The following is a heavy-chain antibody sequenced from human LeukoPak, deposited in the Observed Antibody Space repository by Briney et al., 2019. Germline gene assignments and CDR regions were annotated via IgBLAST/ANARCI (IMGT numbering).Heavy chain of an antibody. CDR2: IYHSGST. CDR3: ARERYGDYFGHWFDP. CDR1: GGSISSSNW. J-gene: IGHJ5*02. D-gene: IGHD4-17*01. Sequence: SETLSLTCAVSGGSISSSNWWSWVRQPPGKGLEWIGEIYHSGSTNYNPSLKSRVTISVDKSKNQFSLKLSSVTAADTAVYYCARERYGDYFGHWFDPWGQGTLVTVSS. V-gene: IGHV4-4*02.